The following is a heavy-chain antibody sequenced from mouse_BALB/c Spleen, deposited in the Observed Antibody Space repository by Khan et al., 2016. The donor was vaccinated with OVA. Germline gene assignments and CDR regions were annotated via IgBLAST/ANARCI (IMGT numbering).Heavy chain of an antibody. V-gene: IGHV3-2*02. CDR2: ISYSGNT. CDR1: GYSITTDYA. D-gene: IGHD1-1*01. Sequence: DVKLQESGPGLVKPSQSLSLTCTVTGYSITTDYAWYWIRQLPGNKLEWMGFISYSGNTKYNPSLKSRISITRDTSKNQFFLQLKSVTTEDTAGYYCARVYGGDFDYWGQGTTLTVSS. CDR3: ARVYGGDFDY. J-gene: IGHJ2*01.